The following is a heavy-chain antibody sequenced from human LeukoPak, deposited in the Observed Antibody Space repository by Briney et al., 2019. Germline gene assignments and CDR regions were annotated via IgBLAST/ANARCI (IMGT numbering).Heavy chain of an antibody. Sequence: GGSLRLSCAVSGFTVSRNYMNWVRQAPGKGLEWVSVIYSGGSTYYADSVKGRFTVSRDNSKNTLYLQMNSLRAEDTAVYYCAGEFGDDYNRVDHWAQGTLVTVSS. J-gene: IGHJ5*02. V-gene: IGHV3-53*01. CDR2: IYSGGST. CDR3: AGEFGDDYNRVDH. CDR1: GFTVSRNY. D-gene: IGHD3-3*01.